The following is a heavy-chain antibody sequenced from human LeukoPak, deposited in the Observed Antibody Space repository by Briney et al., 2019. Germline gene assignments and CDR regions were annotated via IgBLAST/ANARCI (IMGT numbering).Heavy chain of an antibody. J-gene: IGHJ5*02. CDR1: GESFSGYY. CDR3: ARAYGDYYRFDP. CDR2: INHSGST. Sequence: SETLSVTCAVYGESFSGYYWSWIRQPPGKGLEWIGEINHSGSTNYNPSLKSRVTISVDTSKNHFSLKLSSVTAADTAVYYCARAYGDYYRFDPWGQGTLVTVSS. V-gene: IGHV4-34*01. D-gene: IGHD4-17*01.